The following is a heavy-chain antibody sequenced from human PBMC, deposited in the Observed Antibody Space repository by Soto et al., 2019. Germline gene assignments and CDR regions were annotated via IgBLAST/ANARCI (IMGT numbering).Heavy chain of an antibody. CDR2: IYSSGAT. D-gene: IGHD2-21*02. Sequence: QVLLQEPGPRLVKPSETLSLTGTVAGVSIRSFYWSWVRQPAGEGLEWIGRIYSSGATDYNPSLRSRVTMSVDTSTDQVSLRLASVTAADMAVYFCAKGPFCGDDCYFGVWGQGTQVTVSS. CDR1: GVSIRSFY. J-gene: IGHJ4*02. V-gene: IGHV4-4*07. CDR3: AKGPFCGDDCYFGV.